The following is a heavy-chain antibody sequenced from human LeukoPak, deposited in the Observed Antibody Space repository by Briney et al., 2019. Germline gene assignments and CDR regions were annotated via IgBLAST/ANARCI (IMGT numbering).Heavy chain of an antibody. CDR1: GFTFSSYS. CDR2: ISGSGGST. Sequence: PGGSLRLSCAASGFTFSSYSMNWVRQAPGKGLEWVSAISGSGGSTYYADSVKGRFTISRDNSKNTLYLQTNSLRAEDTAVYYCENHDFWSGYGFDYWGQGTLVTVSS. J-gene: IGHJ4*02. CDR3: ENHDFWSGYGFDY. V-gene: IGHV3-23*01. D-gene: IGHD3-3*01.